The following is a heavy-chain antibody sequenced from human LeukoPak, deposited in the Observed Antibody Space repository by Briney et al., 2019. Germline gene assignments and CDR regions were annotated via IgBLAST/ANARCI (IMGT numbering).Heavy chain of an antibody. CDR1: GFTFDDYA. V-gene: IGHV3-9*01. CDR3: AKLVYDSSGYLSDAFDI. J-gene: IGHJ3*02. CDR2: ISWNSGSI. Sequence: PGGSLRLSCAVSGFTFDDYAMHWVRQAPGKGLEWVSGISWNSGSIGYADSVKGRFTISRDNAKNSLYLQMNSLRAEDTALCYCAKLVYDSSGYLSDAFDIWGQGTMVTVSS. D-gene: IGHD3-22*01.